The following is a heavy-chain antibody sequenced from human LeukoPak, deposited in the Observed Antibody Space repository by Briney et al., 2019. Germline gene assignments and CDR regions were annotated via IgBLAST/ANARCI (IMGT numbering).Heavy chain of an antibody. CDR1: GFTFTSSA. V-gene: IGHV1-58*01. Sequence: SVKVSCKASGFTFTSSAVQWVRQARGQRLEWIGWIVVGSGNTSYAQKFQERVTITRDMSTSTAYMELSSLRSEDTAVYYCAAGGYSGYDGPPFDYWGQGTLVTVSS. J-gene: IGHJ4*02. D-gene: IGHD5-12*01. CDR2: IVVGSGNT. CDR3: AAGGYSGYDGPPFDY.